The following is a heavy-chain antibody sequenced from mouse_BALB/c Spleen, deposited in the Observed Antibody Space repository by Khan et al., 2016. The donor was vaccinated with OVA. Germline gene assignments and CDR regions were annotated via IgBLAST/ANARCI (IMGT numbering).Heavy chain of an antibody. Sequence: EVPLQQSGPELVKPGASVKIPCKASGYTFTDYNMDWVKQSHGKSLEWIGDINPNNDYTIYNQKFKGKATLTVDKSSSTAYMELRSLTSEDTAVYYCARGVYGSRGAWFAYWGQGTLVTVSA. D-gene: IGHD1-1*01. V-gene: IGHV1-18*01. CDR1: GYTFTDYN. CDR3: ARGVYGSRGAWFAY. CDR2: INPNNDYT. J-gene: IGHJ3*01.